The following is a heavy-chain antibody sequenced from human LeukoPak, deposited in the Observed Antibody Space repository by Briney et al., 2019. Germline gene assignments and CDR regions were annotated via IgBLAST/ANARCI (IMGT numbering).Heavy chain of an antibody. CDR3: ARPGGRDHGGNSVAFDI. D-gene: IGHD4-23*01. J-gene: IGHJ3*02. CDR2: IYNTGNT. V-gene: IGHV4-59*08. CDR1: GGSISGYY. Sequence: SGTLSLTCTVSGGSISGYYWSWIRQPPGKGLEWLGFIYNTGNTSYNPSLKSRVTISLDTSKNQFSLSLSSVTAADTAVYYCARPGGRDHGGNSVAFDIWGQGTMVTVSS.